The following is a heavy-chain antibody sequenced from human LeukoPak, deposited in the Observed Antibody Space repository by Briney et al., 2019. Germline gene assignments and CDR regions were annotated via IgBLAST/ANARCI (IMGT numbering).Heavy chain of an antibody. J-gene: IGHJ3*02. D-gene: IGHD6-6*01. Sequence: ASVKVSCKASGYTFTSYYIHWVRQAPGQGLEWMGIINPSAGSTSYAQKFQGRVTIPRDTSTNTLYMELSSLRSEDTAVYYCARASGLSSSDAFDIWRQGTMVTVSS. V-gene: IGHV1-46*01. CDR3: ARASGLSSSDAFDI. CDR2: INPSAGST. CDR1: GYTFTSYY.